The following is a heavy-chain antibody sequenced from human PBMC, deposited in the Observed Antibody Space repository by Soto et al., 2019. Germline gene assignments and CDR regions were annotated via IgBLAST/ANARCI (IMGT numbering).Heavy chain of an antibody. CDR2: ISAYNGNT. D-gene: IGHD6-13*01. V-gene: IGHV1-18*01. CDR1: GYTFTSYV. CDR3: ARVGVLFIAAAGSWFDP. J-gene: IGHJ5*02. Sequence: GASVKVSCKASGYTFTSYVVSWVRQAPGQGLEWMGWISAYNGNTNYAQKLQGRVTMTTDTSTSTAYMELRSLRSDDTAVYYCARVGVLFIAAAGSWFDPWGQGTLVTVYS.